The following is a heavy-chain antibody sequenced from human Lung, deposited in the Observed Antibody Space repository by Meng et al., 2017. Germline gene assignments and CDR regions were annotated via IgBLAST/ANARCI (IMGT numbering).Heavy chain of an antibody. CDR3: ASAMGDYVPATNEWTTSYFDY. J-gene: IGHJ4*02. CDR1: GFTVSRYS. V-gene: IGHV1-69*02. D-gene: IGHD3-16*01. CDR2: IITSLERA. Sequence: QVQLVQSGAEVKKPGSSVKVACKASGFTVSRYSFSWVRQAPGQGLEWMGRIITSLERANYAQKFQGRVTITADISTTTAYMEMRSLRSEDTAVYYCASAMGDYVPATNEWTTSYFDYWGRGTLVTVSS.